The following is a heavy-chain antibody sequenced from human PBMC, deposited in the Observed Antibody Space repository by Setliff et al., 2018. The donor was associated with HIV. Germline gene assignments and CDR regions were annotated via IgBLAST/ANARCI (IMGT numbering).Heavy chain of an antibody. J-gene: IGHJ6*03. D-gene: IGHD6-19*01. Sequence: ASETLSLTCTVSGDSISSGGYYWSWIRQPAGQGLEWIGRIYTSGNTNYNPSTNYNPSLKSRVTISVETSKNQFSLKLSSVTAADTAVYYCARSDGGAVAVDYYYYYMDVWGKGTTVTVSS. CDR1: GDSISSGGYY. CDR2: IYTSGNT. CDR3: ARSDGGAVAVDYYYYYMDV. V-gene: IGHV4-61*10.